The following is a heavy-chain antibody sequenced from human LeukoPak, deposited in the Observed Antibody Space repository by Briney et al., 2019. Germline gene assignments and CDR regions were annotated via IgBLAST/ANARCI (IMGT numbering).Heavy chain of an antibody. CDR3: AINRPSGYSSIWYGSYWYFEL. Sequence: PSETLSLTCTVSGGSVSRGSYYWSWIRQPPGKGLEWIGYIYYGGRTNYNPSLKSRVTISVDMSKNQLTLKLSSVPAADTAVYYWAINRPSGYSSIWYGSYWYFELWGRGALVTASP. CDR1: GGSVSRGSYY. CDR2: IYYGGRT. V-gene: IGHV4-61*01. D-gene: IGHD6-13*01. J-gene: IGHJ2*01.